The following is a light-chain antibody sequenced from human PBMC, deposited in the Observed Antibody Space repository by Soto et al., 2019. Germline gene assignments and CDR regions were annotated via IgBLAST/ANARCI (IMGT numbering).Light chain of an antibody. Sequence: QSVLTQPPSVSAAPGQKVTISCSGSSSNIVSWYQQLPGTAPKLLIYDNNKRPSGIPDRFSGSKSGTSATLGITGLQTGDEADYYCGTWDTRLSVVVFGGGTKLT. V-gene: IGLV1-51*01. J-gene: IGLJ2*01. CDR1: SSNI. CDR2: DNN. CDR3: GTWDTRLSVVV.